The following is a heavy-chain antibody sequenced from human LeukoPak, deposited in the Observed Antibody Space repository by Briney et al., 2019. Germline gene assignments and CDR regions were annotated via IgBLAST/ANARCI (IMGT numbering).Heavy chain of an antibody. CDR1: GGSFSGYY. V-gene: IGHV4-34*01. J-gene: IGHJ4*02. Sequence: SETLSLTCAVYGGSFSGYYWSWIRQPPGKGLEWIGEINHSGSTSYNPSLKSRVTISVDTSKNQFSLKLSSVTAADTAVYYCASIGVVPAAINYWGQGTLVTVSS. D-gene: IGHD2-2*02. CDR2: INHSGST. CDR3: ASIGVVPAAINY.